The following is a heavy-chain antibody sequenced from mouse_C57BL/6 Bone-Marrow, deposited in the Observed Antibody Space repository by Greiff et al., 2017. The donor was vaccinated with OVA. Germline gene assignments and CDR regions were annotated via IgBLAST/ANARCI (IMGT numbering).Heavy chain of an antibody. CDR3: AREGNGYYVGFAY. V-gene: IGHV1-55*01. CDR1: GYTFTSYW. J-gene: IGHJ3*01. D-gene: IGHD2-3*01. CDR2: IYPGSGST. Sequence: VQLQQPGAELVKPGASVKMSCKASGYTFTSYWITWVKQRPGQGLEWIGDIYPGSGSTNYNEKFKSKATLTVDTSSSTAYMRLSSLTSEDSAFYYCAREGNGYYVGFAYWGQGTLVTGSA.